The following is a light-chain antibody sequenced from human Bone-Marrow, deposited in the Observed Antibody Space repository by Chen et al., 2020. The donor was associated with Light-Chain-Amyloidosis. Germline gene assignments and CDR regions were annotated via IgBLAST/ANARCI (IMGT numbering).Light chain of an antibody. CDR2: WAS. CDR3: QQYYSTSLVA. J-gene: IGKJ1*01. CDR1: QSVLYSSNNKNY. V-gene: IGKV4-1*01. Sequence: DIVMTQSPDSLAVSLGERATINCKTSQSVLYSSNNKNYLAWYQQKPGKPPKLLIYWASTRESGVPDRCSGSGSGTDFTLTISSLQAEDVAVYYCQQYYSTSLVAFGQGTKVEIK.